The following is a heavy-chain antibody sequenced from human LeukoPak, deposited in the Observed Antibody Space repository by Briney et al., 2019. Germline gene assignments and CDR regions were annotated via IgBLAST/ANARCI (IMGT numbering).Heavy chain of an antibody. CDR3: ARDLGPGLFDP. CDR1: GGSFSGYY. J-gene: IGHJ5*02. Sequence: PSETLSLTCAVYGGSFSGYYWSWIRQPPGKGLEWIGEINHSGSTNYNPSLKSRVTMSVDTSKNQFSLKLSSVTAADTAVYYCARDLGPGLFDPWGQGTLVTVSS. CDR2: INHSGST. D-gene: IGHD3-16*01. V-gene: IGHV4-34*01.